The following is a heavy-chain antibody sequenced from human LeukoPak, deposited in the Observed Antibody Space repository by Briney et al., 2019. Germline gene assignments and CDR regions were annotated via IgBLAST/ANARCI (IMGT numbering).Heavy chain of an antibody. J-gene: IGHJ4*02. CDR2: IYYTGNT. V-gene: IGHV4-31*03. Sequence: PSETLSLTCIVSGGSISSADHYWTWIRQHPGKGLEWLGYIYYTGNTYYNPSLKSRVSISMDTSKNHFSLKLSSVTAADTAVYYCVTYKDFWSGYFDYWGQGTLVSVSS. CDR1: GGSISSADHY. CDR3: VTYKDFWSGYFDY. D-gene: IGHD3-3*01.